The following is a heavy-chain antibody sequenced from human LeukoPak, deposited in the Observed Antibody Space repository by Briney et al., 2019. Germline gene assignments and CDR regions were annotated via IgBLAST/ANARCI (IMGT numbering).Heavy chain of an antibody. J-gene: IGHJ4*02. CDR2: VSYGGTT. CDR3: ARHGYSFVSSYYFDS. CDR1: GGFISPYF. Sequence: SETLSLTCTVSGGFISPYFWSWIRQPPGKALEWIGYVSYGGTTNYDPSLRSRVTMSVDTSKKQFSLKLASVAAADTAVYYGARHGYSFVSSYYFDSWGQGILVTVSS. V-gene: IGHV4-59*08. D-gene: IGHD5-18*01.